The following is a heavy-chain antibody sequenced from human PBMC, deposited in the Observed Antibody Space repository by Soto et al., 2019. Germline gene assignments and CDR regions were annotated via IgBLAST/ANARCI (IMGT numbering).Heavy chain of an antibody. CDR1: GFTFSSYA. Sequence: LRLSCAASGFTFSSYAMSWVRQAPGKGLEWVSAISGSGGSTYYADSVKGRFTISRDNSKNTLYLQMNSLRAEDTAVYYCAKAPDYDFWSGQNWFDPWGQGTLVTVSS. J-gene: IGHJ5*02. CDR2: ISGSGGST. V-gene: IGHV3-23*01. CDR3: AKAPDYDFWSGQNWFDP. D-gene: IGHD3-3*01.